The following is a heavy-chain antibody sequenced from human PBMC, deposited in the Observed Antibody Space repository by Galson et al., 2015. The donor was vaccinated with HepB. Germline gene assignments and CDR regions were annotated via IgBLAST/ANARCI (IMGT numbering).Heavy chain of an antibody. CDR3: AKDGGGRGFDY. V-gene: IGHV3-30*18. CDR2: ISYDGSNK. Sequence: SLRLSCAASGFTFSSYGMHWVRQAPGKGLEWVAVISYDGSNKYYADSVKGRFTISRDNSKNTLYLQMNSLRAEDTAVYYCAKDGGGRGFDYWGQGTLVTVSS. D-gene: IGHD1-26*01. J-gene: IGHJ4*02. CDR1: GFTFSSYG.